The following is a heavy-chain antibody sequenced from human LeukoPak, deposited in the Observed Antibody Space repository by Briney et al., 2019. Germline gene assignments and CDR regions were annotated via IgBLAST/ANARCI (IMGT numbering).Heavy chain of an antibody. CDR1: GFTFSSYS. Sequence: PGGCLRLSCAASGFTFSSYSMNWVRQAPGKGLEWVSFISTSSSTIYYAESVRGRFTISRDNAKNSLYLQMNSLRDDDTAVYYCTKGETAVTSYLHFWGQGTLVTVSS. V-gene: IGHV3-48*02. CDR2: ISTSSSTI. CDR3: TKGETAVTSYLHF. D-gene: IGHD4-17*01. J-gene: IGHJ4*02.